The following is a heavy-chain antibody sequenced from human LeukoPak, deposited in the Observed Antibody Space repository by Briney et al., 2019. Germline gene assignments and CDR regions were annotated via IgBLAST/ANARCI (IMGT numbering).Heavy chain of an antibody. D-gene: IGHD3-22*01. Sequence: GGSLRLSCAASGFTFSTYAMHWVRQAPGKGLEWVAFIRHDGSNKYYADSVKGRFTISRDNSKNTLYLQMNSLRAEDTAVYYCAKDHWGNYYDSSGYFFFPYYWGQGTLVTVSS. J-gene: IGHJ4*02. CDR3: AKDHWGNYYDSSGYFFFPYY. CDR1: GFTFSTYA. CDR2: IRHDGSNK. V-gene: IGHV3-30*02.